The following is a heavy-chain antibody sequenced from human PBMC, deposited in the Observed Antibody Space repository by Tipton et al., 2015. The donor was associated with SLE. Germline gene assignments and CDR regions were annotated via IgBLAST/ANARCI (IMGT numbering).Heavy chain of an antibody. CDR2: IYPGDSDT. Sequence: QSGAEVKKPGESLKISCKGSGFTFTSYWIGWVRQLPGKGLEWMGIIYPGDSDTRYSLSFQGQVTISADKSITTAYLQWSSLKASDTATYYCAKGKSGSYRDVFNIWGQGTMVTVSS. J-gene: IGHJ3*02. D-gene: IGHD3-10*01. V-gene: IGHV5-51*03. CDR3: AKGKSGSYRDVFNI. CDR1: GFTFTSYW.